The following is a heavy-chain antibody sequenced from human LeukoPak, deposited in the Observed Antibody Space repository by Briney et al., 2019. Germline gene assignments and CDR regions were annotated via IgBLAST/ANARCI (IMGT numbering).Heavy chain of an antibody. V-gene: IGHV4-59*12. CDR2: IYYSGST. Sequence: SEALSLTCTVSGGSIRSYYWSWIRQPPGKGLEWIGYIYYSGSTNYNPSLKSRVTMSIDTSKNQFSLNLSSVTAADTAVYYCERDAKYYYGSRTYFFFEYWGQGTLLTVSS. CDR1: GGSIRSYY. CDR3: ERDAKYYYGSRTYFFFEY. D-gene: IGHD3-10*01. J-gene: IGHJ4*02.